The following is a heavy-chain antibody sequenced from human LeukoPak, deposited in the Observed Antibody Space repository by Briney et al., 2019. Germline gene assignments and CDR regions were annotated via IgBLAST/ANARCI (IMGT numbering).Heavy chain of an antibody. Sequence: GASVKVSCKASGYTFTGYYMHWVRQAPGQGLEWMGWISAYTGNTNYAQKLQGRVIMTTDTSTRTAYMELRSLRSDDSAFYYCARDSNGYYDTSGYGARGHFDIWGQGTMVTVSS. CDR1: GYTFTGYY. J-gene: IGHJ3*02. V-gene: IGHV1-18*04. CDR3: ARDSNGYYDTSGYGARGHFDI. D-gene: IGHD3-22*01. CDR2: ISAYTGNT.